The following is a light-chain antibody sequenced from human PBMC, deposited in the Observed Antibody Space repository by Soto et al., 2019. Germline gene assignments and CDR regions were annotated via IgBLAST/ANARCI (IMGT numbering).Light chain of an antibody. CDR1: QSVLYSANNENY. V-gene: IGKV4-1*01. Sequence: DIVMTQSPASLAVSLGERATINCKSSQSVLYSANNENYLAWYQQKPGHPPKLIIDWASTRASGVPDRFSGSGSGTDFTLTISSLQAEDVAVYYCQHYYSSWTFGQGTKVDIK. CDR3: QHYYSSWT. CDR2: WAS. J-gene: IGKJ1*01.